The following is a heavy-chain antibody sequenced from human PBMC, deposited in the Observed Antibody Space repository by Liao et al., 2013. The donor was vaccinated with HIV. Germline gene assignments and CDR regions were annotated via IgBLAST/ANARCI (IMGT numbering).Heavy chain of an antibody. Sequence: QVQLQQWGAGLLKPSETLSLTCAVYGGSFSGYYWSWIRQPPGKGLEWIGEINHSGSTNYNPSLKSRVTISVDTSKNQFSLKLSSVTAADTAVYYCARAAPSLYGDYRTGFDPVGPGNPGSTVSS. CDR1: GGSFSGYY. CDR2: INHSGST. D-gene: IGHD4-17*01. CDR3: ARAAPSLYGDYRTGFDP. J-gene: IGHJ5*02. V-gene: IGHV4-34*01.